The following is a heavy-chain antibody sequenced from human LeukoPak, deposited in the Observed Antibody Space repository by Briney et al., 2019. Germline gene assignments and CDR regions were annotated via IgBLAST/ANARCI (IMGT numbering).Heavy chain of an antibody. D-gene: IGHD6-13*01. Sequence: PSETLSLTCAVYGGSFSGYYWSWIRQPPGKGLEWIGEINHSGSTNYNPSLKSRVTISVDTSKNQFSLKLNSVTAADTAVYYCARGDLYSSSWYNWGQGTLVTVSS. J-gene: IGHJ4*02. V-gene: IGHV4-34*01. CDR3: ARGDLYSSSWYN. CDR1: GGSFSGYY. CDR2: INHSGST.